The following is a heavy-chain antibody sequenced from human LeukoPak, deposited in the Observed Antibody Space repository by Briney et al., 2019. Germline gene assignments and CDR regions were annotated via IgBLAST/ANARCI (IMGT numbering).Heavy chain of an antibody. D-gene: IGHD3-3*01. Sequence: ASVKLSCKASGYTFTGYYMHWVRQAPGPGLEGMGWINPNSGGTNYAQKFQGRVTMTRDTSISTAYMELSRLRSDDTAVYYCARATYYDFWSGYRFDPWGQRKLVSVSS. V-gene: IGHV1-2*02. J-gene: IGHJ5*02. CDR2: INPNSGGT. CDR1: GYTFTGYY. CDR3: ARATYYDFWSGYRFDP.